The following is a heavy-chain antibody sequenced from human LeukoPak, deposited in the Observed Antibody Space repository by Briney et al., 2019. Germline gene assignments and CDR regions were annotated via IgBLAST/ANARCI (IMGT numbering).Heavy chain of an antibody. V-gene: IGHV3-23*01. J-gene: IGHJ4*02. Sequence: GGSLRLACAVSRFSFSNYAMTWVRQAPGEGLEWVSTISGSGGSTYYADSVKGRFTISRDNSKNTLYLQMGSLRAEDTAVYYCAKGTYFDWLLSRGYYFDYWGQGTLVTVSS. CDR2: ISGSGGST. D-gene: IGHD3-9*01. CDR3: AKGTYFDWLLSRGYYFDY. CDR1: RFSFSNYA.